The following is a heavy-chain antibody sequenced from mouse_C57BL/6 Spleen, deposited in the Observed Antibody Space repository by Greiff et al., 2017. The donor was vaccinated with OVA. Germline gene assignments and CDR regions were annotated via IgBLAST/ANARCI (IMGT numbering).Heavy chain of an antibody. D-gene: IGHD1-1*01. Sequence: DVQLQASWAELVRPGASVQLSCTASGFNIKDDYMPWVKQRPEQGLEWIGWIAPENGDTEYASKFQGKATITADTSSNTAYLQLSSLTSEDTAVYYCTTCGSRGDYFDYWGQGTTLTVSS. J-gene: IGHJ2*01. CDR2: IAPENGDT. CDR3: TTCGSRGDYFDY. V-gene: IGHV14-4*01. CDR1: GFNIKDDY.